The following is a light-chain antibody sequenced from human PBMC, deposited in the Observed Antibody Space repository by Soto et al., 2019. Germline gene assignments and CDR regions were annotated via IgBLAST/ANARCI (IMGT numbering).Light chain of an antibody. CDR1: QSVASAY. Sequence: EIVLTQSPGTLSLSPGETATLSCRASQSVASAYLAWHQHRPGQAPRLLIYGASSRATGIADRITGSGSGTDFTLTINRLEPEDFAVYYCQQYADSRWTFGQGTKVE. J-gene: IGKJ1*01. V-gene: IGKV3-20*01. CDR2: GAS. CDR3: QQYADSRWT.